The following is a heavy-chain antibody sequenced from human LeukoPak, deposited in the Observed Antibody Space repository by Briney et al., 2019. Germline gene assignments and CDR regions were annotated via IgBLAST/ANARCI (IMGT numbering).Heavy chain of an antibody. V-gene: IGHV1-69*13. CDR3: ARYCSGGSCAKFDP. J-gene: IGHJ5*02. D-gene: IGHD2-15*01. Sequence: ASVKVSCKASGGTFSSYAISWVRQAPGQGLEWMGGIIPIFGTANYAQKFQGRVTITADESTSTAYMELSSLRSEDTAVYYCARYCSGGSCAKFDPWGEGTLVTVSS. CDR2: IIPIFGTA. CDR1: GGTFSSYA.